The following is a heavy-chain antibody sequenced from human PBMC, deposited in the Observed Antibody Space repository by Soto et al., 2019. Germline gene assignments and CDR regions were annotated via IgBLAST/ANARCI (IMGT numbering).Heavy chain of an antibody. V-gene: IGHV1-46*01. J-gene: IGHJ6*02. CDR1: GYTFTSYY. Sequence: ASVKVSCKASGYTFTSYYMHWVRQAPGQGLEWMGIINPSGGTANYAQKFQGRVTITADESTNTAYMELSSLRSEDTAVYYCARGGGGYSYGFIKYYYGMDVWGQGTTVTGSS. CDR3: ARGGGGYSYGFIKYYYGMDV. CDR2: INPSGGTA. D-gene: IGHD5-18*01.